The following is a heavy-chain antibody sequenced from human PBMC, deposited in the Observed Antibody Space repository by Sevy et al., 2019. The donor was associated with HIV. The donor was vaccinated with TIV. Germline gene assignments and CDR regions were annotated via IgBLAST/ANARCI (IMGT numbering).Heavy chain of an antibody. V-gene: IGHV3-30*18. D-gene: IGHD3-9*01. CDR1: GISFITSG. CDR3: AKDFTGYNGMDV. CDR2: ISYHGRDK. Sequence: GGSLRLSCVVSGISFITSGMHWVRQAPGKGLEWVAVISYHGRDKFYAESVKGRSTISRDNSKNMLYLQMNSLRAEDTAVYYCAKDFTGYNGMDVWGQGTMVTVSS. J-gene: IGHJ6*02.